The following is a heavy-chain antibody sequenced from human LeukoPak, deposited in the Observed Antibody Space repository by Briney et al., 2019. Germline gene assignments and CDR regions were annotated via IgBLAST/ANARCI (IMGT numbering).Heavy chain of an antibody. CDR3: ASWGYCSSTSCYRGSGYYYYGMDV. J-gene: IGHJ6*02. CDR2: IIPIFAIA. V-gene: IGHV1-69*04. D-gene: IGHD2-2*02. Sequence: ASVKVSCKASGGTFSSYAISWVRQAPGQGLEWMGRIIPIFAIANYAQKFQGRVTITADKSTSTAYMELSSLRSEDTAVYYCASWGYCSSTSCYRGSGYYYYGMDVWGQGTTVTVSS. CDR1: GGTFSSYA.